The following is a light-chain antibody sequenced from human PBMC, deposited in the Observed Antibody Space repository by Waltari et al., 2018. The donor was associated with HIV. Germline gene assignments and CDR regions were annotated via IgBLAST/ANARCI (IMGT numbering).Light chain of an antibody. CDR2: GKN. V-gene: IGLV3-19*01. CDR3: NSRDSSGNHLV. CDR1: SLRSYY. Sequence: SSELTQDPAVSVALGQTVRITCQGDSLRSYYASCYQQKPGQAPVLVIYGKNNRPSGIPDRFSGSYSGNTASLTITGAQAEDEADYYCNSRDSSGNHLVFGGGTKLTVL. J-gene: IGLJ2*01.